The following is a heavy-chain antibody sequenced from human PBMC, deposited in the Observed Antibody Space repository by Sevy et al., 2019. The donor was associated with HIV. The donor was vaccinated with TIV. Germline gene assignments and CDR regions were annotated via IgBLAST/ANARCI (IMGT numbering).Heavy chain of an antibody. CDR1: GFTFSSYW. CDR3: ARGGGSYCSSTSCYPTEYYYYGMDV. D-gene: IGHD2-2*01. Sequence: GGSLRLSCAASGFTFSSYWMHWVRQAPGKGLVWVSRINSDGSSTSYADSVKGRFTISRDNAKNTLYLQMNSLRAEDTAVDYCARGGGSYCSSTSCYPTEYYYYGMDVWGQGTTVTVSS. CDR2: INSDGSST. V-gene: IGHV3-74*01. J-gene: IGHJ6*02.